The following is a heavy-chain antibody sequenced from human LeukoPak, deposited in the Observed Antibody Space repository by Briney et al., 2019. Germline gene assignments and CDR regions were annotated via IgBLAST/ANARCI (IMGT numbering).Heavy chain of an antibody. CDR2: ISAYNGNT. Sequence: GASVKVSCKASGGTFSTYVISWVRQAPGQGLEWMGWISAYNGNTNYAQKLQGRVTMTTDTSTSTAYMELRSLRSDDTAVYYCARVKQRLSLNWGQGTLVTVSS. D-gene: IGHD6-25*01. CDR1: GGTFSTYV. J-gene: IGHJ4*02. V-gene: IGHV1-18*01. CDR3: ARVKQRLSLN.